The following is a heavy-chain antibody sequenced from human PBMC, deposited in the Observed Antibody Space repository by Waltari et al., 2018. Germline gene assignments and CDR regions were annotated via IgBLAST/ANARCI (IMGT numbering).Heavy chain of an antibody. CDR1: GLTLSGTW. Sequence: EVQLVESGGGLVQPGGSLRISCAASGLTLSGTWLTWVRHVPGQGLVGVSRISDDGSTINYADSVKGRFTISRDTAKNTLYLQINSLRAEDTAVYYYARGADLRGQGILVTVSS. CDR2: ISDDGSTI. V-gene: IGHV3-74*01. J-gene: IGHJ4*02. CDR3: ARGADL. D-gene: IGHD3-3*01.